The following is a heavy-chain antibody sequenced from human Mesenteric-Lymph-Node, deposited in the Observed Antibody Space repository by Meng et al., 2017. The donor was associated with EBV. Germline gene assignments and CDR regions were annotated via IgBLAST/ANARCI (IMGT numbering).Heavy chain of an antibody. CDR2: INHSGGT. D-gene: IGHD3-10*01. CDR3: ARSSYGSGSYSPFDF. V-gene: IGHV4-34*01. Sequence: HVQLRQGCAGRLNPSYPLSLTRPVYGGSFTDHYWTWIRQPPGKGLEWIAEINHSGGTNYNLSLKNRVTISIDLSKNHFSLKVSSVTAADTAVYYCARSSYGSGSYSPFDFWGEGNLVTVSS. CDR1: GGSFTDHY. J-gene: IGHJ4*02.